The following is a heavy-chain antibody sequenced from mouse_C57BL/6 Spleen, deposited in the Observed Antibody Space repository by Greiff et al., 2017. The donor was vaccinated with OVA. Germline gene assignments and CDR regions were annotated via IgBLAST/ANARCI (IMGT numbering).Heavy chain of an antibody. CDR3: AREEGTVVATDWYFDV. J-gene: IGHJ1*03. D-gene: IGHD1-1*01. V-gene: IGHV5-4*01. CDR2: ISDGGSYT. Sequence: EVQLVESGGGLVKPGGSLKLSCAASGFTFSSYAMSWVRQTPEKRLEWVATISDGGSYTYYPDNVKGRFTISRDNAKHNLYLQMSHLKSEDTAMYYCAREEGTVVATDWYFDVWGTGTTVTVSS. CDR1: GFTFSSYA.